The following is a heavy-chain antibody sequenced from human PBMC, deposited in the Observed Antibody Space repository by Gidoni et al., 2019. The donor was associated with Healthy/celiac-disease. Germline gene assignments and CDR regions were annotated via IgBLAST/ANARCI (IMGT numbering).Heavy chain of an antibody. J-gene: IGHJ4*02. CDR2: ISSSSSTI. Sequence: EVQLVESGGGLVQPGGSLRLSCAASGFTFSSYNMNWVRQAPGKGLEWVSYISSSSSTIYYADSVKGRFTISRDNAKNSLYLQMNSLRAEDTAVYYCARATVALDYWGQGTLVTVSS. D-gene: IGHD4-17*01. V-gene: IGHV3-48*01. CDR1: GFTFSSYN. CDR3: ARATVALDY.